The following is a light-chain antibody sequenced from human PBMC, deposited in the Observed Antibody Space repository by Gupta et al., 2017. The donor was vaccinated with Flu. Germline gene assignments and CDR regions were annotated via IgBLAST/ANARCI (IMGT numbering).Light chain of an antibody. J-gene: IGKJ1*01. V-gene: IGKV1-17*01. CDR1: QGIRSD. Sequence: DIQLTQSPSSLSASVGDRVTITCRASQGIRSDLGWYQQKPGQAPKRLIYAASSLQSGVPSRFSGSGSGTEFTLTISSLQPEDVATYYCRQHNFSPLTFGQGTKVEIK. CDR2: AAS. CDR3: RQHNFSPLT.